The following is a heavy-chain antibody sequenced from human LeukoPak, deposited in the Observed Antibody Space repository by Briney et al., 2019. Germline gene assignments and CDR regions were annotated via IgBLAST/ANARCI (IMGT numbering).Heavy chain of an antibody. D-gene: IGHD6-19*01. V-gene: IGHV3-7*01. CDR2: IKQDGSEK. Sequence: GGSLRLSCAASGFTVSSNYMSWVRQAPGKGLEWVANIKQDGSEKYYVDSVKGRFTISRDNAKNSLYLQMNSLRAEDTAVYYCARELRSSGNWFDPWGQGTLVTVSS. CDR3: ARELRSSGNWFDP. J-gene: IGHJ5*02. CDR1: GFTVSSNY.